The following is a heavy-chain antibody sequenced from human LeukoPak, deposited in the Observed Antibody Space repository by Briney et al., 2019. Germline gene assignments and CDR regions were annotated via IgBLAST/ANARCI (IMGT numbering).Heavy chain of an antibody. Sequence: PGGSLRLSCAASGFTFSSYSMNWVRQAPGKGLEWVSSIISSSSYIYYADSVKGRFTSSRDNAKNSLYLQMNSLRAEDTSVYYCARVGYCSSTSCHDFDYWGQGTLVTVSS. CDR1: GFTFSSYS. J-gene: IGHJ4*02. CDR2: IISSSSYI. CDR3: ARVGYCSSTSCHDFDY. D-gene: IGHD2-2*01. V-gene: IGHV3-21*01.